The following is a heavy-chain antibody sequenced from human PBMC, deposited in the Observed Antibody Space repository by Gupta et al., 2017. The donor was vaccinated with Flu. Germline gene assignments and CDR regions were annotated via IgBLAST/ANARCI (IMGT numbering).Heavy chain of an antibody. J-gene: IGHJ5*02. CDR2: IFYSGST. CDR1: GGSISSYY. Sequence: QVQLQESGPGLVKPSETLSLTCTISGGSISSYYWSWIRQPPGKGLEWIGYIFYSGSTDYNPSLKSRVIISVDTSKNRFSLKLRSLTAADTAVYYCARILAVAGSPWFDPWGQGTLVTVSS. CDR3: ARILAVAGSPWFDP. V-gene: IGHV4-59*01. D-gene: IGHD6-19*01.